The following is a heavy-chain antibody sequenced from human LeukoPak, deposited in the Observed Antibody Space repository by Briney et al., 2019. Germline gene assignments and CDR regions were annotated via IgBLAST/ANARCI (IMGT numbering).Heavy chain of an antibody. Sequence: GGSLRLSCVASGFTFSSSWMSWVRQAPGKGLEWVANIKQDGSEKYYVDSVKGRFTISRDNAKNSLYLQMNSLRAEDTAVYYCARDKDTAMAPDAFDIWGQGTMVTVSS. CDR1: GFTFSSSW. D-gene: IGHD5-18*01. CDR2: IKQDGSEK. V-gene: IGHV3-7*04. CDR3: ARDKDTAMAPDAFDI. J-gene: IGHJ3*02.